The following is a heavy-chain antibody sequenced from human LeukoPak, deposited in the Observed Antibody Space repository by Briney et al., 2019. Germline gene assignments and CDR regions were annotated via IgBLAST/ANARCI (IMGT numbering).Heavy chain of an antibody. CDR3: ARGGGMIEFADVDY. CDR2: INHSGST. J-gene: IGHJ4*02. V-gene: IGHV4-34*01. CDR1: GFTFSSYA. D-gene: IGHD3-22*01. Sequence: GSLRLSCAASGFTFSSYAVSWIRQPPGKGLEWIGEINHSGSTNYNPSLKSRVTISVDTSKNQFSLKLSSVTAADTAVYYCARGGGMIEFADVDYWGQGTLVTVSS.